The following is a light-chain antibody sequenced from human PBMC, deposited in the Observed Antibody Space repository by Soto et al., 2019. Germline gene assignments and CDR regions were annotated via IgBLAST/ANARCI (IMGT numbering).Light chain of an antibody. J-gene: IGLJ1*01. V-gene: IGLV2-14*01. CDR3: CSYSSITSYV. CDR2: DVS. Sequence: QSALTQPASVSGSPGQSITISCTGTSNDVGGYKYVSWYQQLPGKAPKLMIYDVSNRPSGVSSRFSGSKSGYTASLTISGLQAEDEADYYCCSYSSITSYVFGTGTKLTVL. CDR1: SNDVGGYKY.